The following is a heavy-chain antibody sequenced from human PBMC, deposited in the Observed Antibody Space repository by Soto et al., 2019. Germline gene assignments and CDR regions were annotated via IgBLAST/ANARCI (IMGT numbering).Heavy chain of an antibody. Sequence: PSETLSLTCVASGGSVSGDGLYWSWPRHRPGKGREWIANGYHTGTTYYNPSRKNRVAMSVDTSQKQFALILASVTAADTAVYYFARALVTYYISIDYHYYFAMDVWCQGTSVAV. V-gene: IGHV4-31*02. CDR2: GYHTGTT. CDR3: ARALVTYYISIDYHYYFAMDV. D-gene: IGHD6-6*01. J-gene: IGHJ6*02. CDR1: GGSVSGDGLY.